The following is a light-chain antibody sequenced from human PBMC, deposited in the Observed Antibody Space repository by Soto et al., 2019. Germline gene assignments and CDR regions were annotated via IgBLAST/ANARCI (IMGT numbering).Light chain of an antibody. CDR2: AAS. CDR1: QSISSY. V-gene: IGKV1-39*01. J-gene: IGKJ1*01. CDR3: QQYGSSPST. Sequence: DIQMTQSPSSLSASVGDRATITCRASQSISSYLNWYQQKPGKAPKLLIYAASSLQSGVPSRFSGSGSGTDFTLTISGLEPEDFAVYYCQQYGSSPSTFGQGTKVDIK.